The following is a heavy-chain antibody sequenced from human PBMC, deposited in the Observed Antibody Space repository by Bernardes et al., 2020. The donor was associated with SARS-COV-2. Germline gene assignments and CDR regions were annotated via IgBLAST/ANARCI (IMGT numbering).Heavy chain of an antibody. Sequence: GGSLRLSCAASGFTVSSYGMGWVRQAPGKGLEWVSDLTSGSTMFYADSVKGRFTISRDNAKNSLYLQMNSLRAEDTAVYYCAREERSITIFGVVITQSFDYWGQGTLVTVSS. CDR3: AREERSITIFGVVITQSFDY. D-gene: IGHD3-3*01. CDR1: GFTVSSYG. CDR2: LTSGSTM. V-gene: IGHV3-48*03. J-gene: IGHJ4*02.